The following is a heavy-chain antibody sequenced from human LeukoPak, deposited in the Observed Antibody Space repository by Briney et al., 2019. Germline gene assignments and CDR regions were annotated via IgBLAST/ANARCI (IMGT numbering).Heavy chain of an antibody. CDR3: AKDATHYYDSSGYYYGDDFFDY. D-gene: IGHD3-22*01. CDR1: GFTFDDYA. J-gene: IGHJ4*02. Sequence: PGRSLRLSCAASGFTFDDYAMHWVRQARGKGLEWVSGISWNSGSIGYADSVKGRFTISRDNAKNSLYLQMNSLRAEDTALYYCAKDATHYYDSSGYYYGDDFFDYWGQGTLVTVSS. V-gene: IGHV3-9*01. CDR2: ISWNSGSI.